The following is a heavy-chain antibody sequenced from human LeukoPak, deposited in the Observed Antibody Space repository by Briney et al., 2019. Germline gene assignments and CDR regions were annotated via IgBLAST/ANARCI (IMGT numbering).Heavy chain of an antibody. CDR1: GGAFSSYA. J-gene: IGHJ4*02. V-gene: IGHV1-69*06. D-gene: IGHD6-13*01. CDR2: IIPIFGTA. CDR3: ASCRGSSWYEFDY. Sequence: SVKVSCKTSGGAFSSYAISWVRQAPGQGLEWMGGIIPIFGTANYAQKFQGRVTITADKSTSTAYMELSSLRSEDTAVYYCASCRGSSWYEFDYWGQGTLVTVSS.